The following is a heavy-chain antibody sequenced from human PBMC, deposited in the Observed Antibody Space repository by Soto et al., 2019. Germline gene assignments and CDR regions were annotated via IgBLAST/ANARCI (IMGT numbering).Heavy chain of an antibody. D-gene: IGHD3-16*01. CDR2: IYSGGST. Sequence: EVQLVESGGGLVQPGGSLRLSCAASGFTVSTKYMSWVRQAPGKGLEWVSVIYSGGSTFYADAVRGRLTISRDNSKNTVNLQMHSLRAEDTAVYYCARDPWAADYWGQGTLVTVSS. J-gene: IGHJ4*02. CDR1: GFTVSTKY. V-gene: IGHV3-66*01. CDR3: ARDPWAADY.